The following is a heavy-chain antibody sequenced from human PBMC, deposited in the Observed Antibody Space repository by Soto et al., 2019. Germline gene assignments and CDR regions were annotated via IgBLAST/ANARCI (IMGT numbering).Heavy chain of an antibody. CDR2: IYYSGST. Sequence: QVQLQESGPGLVKPSETLSLTCTVSGGSISSYYWSWIRQPPGKGLEWIGYIYYSGSTNYNPSLKSRVTISVDTSKNQFSLKLSSVTAADTAVYYCVRDRASGYLDYWGQGTLVTVSS. CDR3: VRDRASGYLDY. CDR1: GGSISSYY. V-gene: IGHV4-59*01. J-gene: IGHJ4*02.